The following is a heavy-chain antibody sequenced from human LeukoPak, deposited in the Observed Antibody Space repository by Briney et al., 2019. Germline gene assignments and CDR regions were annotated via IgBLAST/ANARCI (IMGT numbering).Heavy chain of an antibody. V-gene: IGHV3-49*04. Sequence: GGSLRPSCTGSGFVFGDADMSWVRQAPGKGLDWVGFIRRKASGGATQYAASVKGRFTISRDDSKSIAYLQMNSLRTEDTAVYYCTRALASDYWGQGTLVTVSS. CDR2: IRRKASGGAT. J-gene: IGHJ4*02. CDR1: GFVFGDAD. CDR3: TRALASDY.